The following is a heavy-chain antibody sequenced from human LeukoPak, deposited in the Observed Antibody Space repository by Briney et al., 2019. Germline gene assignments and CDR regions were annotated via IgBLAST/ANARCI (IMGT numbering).Heavy chain of an antibody. CDR2: IYYSGSI. CDR3: ARRRLGATPFDD. Sequence: SETLSLTCTVSGGSITSSTYYWVWIRQPPGKGLEWIGSIYYSGSIYSNPSLRSRLTMSVDTSKNQFSLKLSSVTAADTAVYYCARRRLGATPFDDWGQGTLVTVSS. D-gene: IGHD3-16*01. V-gene: IGHV4-39*07. J-gene: IGHJ4*02. CDR1: GGSITSSTYY.